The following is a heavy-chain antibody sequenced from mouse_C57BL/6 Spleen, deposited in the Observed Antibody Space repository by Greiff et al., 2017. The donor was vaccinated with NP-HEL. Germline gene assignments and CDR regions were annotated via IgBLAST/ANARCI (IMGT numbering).Heavy chain of an antibody. CDR2: IYPSDSET. D-gene: IGHD1-1*01. J-gene: IGHJ2*01. CDR1: GYTFTSYW. Sequence: QVQLQQPGAELVRPGSSVKLSCKASGYTFTSYWMDWVKQRPGQGLEWIGNIYPSDSETHYNQKFKDKATLTVDKSSSTAYMPLSSLTSEDSAVYYCARHYYGSSYLYFDYWGQGTTLTVSS. CDR3: ARHYYGSSYLYFDY. V-gene: IGHV1-61*01.